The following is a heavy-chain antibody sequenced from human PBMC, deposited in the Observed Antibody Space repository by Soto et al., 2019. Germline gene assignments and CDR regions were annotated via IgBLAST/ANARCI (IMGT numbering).Heavy chain of an antibody. J-gene: IGHJ2*01. Sequence: QVQLVQSGAEVKKPGASVKVSCKDSGYTFTSYDINWVRQATGQGLEWMGWMNPNSGNTGYAQKFQGRVTMTRNTSISTAHMELSSLRSEDTAVYYSARFNFDYGNTHFWYFDLWGRGTLVTVSS. CDR2: MNPNSGNT. CDR3: ARFNFDYGNTHFWYFDL. V-gene: IGHV1-8*01. CDR1: GYTFTSYD. D-gene: IGHD3-16*01.